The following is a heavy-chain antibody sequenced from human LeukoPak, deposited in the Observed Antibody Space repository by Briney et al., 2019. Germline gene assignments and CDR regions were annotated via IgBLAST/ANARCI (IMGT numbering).Heavy chain of an antibody. CDR3: AKDPTNIAVAGTSDY. CDR1: GFTFDDYA. Sequence: GSLRLSCAASGFTFDDYAMHWVRQAPGKGLEWVSAISGSGGSTYYADSVKGRFTISRDNSKNTLYLQMNSLRAEDTAVYYCAKDPTNIAVAGTSDYWGQGTLVTVSS. D-gene: IGHD6-19*01. V-gene: IGHV3-23*01. J-gene: IGHJ4*02. CDR2: ISGSGGST.